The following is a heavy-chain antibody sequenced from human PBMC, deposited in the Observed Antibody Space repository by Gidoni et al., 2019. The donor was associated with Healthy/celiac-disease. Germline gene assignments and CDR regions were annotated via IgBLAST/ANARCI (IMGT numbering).Heavy chain of an antibody. D-gene: IGHD2-15*01. CDR2: IKSKTDGGTT. J-gene: IGHJ4*02. Sequence: EVQLVESGGGLVKPGGSLRLSCAASGSTFSNAWMSWVRQAPGKGLEWVGRIKSKTDGGTTDYAAPVKGRFTISRDDSKNTLYLQMNSLKTEDTAVYYCTSSGYCSGGSCYSLGYWGQGTLVTVSS. V-gene: IGHV3-15*01. CDR3: TSSGYCSGGSCYSLGY. CDR1: GSTFSNAW.